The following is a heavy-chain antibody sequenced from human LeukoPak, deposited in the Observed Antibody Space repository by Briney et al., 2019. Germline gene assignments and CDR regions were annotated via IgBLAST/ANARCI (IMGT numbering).Heavy chain of an antibody. V-gene: IGHV4-39*01. Sequence: SETLSLTCTVSGDSISSSSYYWGWIRQPPGTGLEWIGSMYYSGSTYNPSLKSRVTISVDTSKNQFSLKLSSVTAADTAVYYCARRPLTGAYPYYFDSWGQGTLVTVSS. CDR1: GDSISSSSYY. CDR2: MYYSGST. CDR3: ARRPLTGAYPYYFDS. D-gene: IGHD7-27*01. J-gene: IGHJ4*02.